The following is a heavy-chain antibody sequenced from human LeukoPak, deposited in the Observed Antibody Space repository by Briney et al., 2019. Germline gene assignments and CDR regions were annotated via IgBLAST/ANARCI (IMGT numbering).Heavy chain of an antibody. CDR2: IYYSGST. V-gene: IGHV4-31*03. J-gene: IGHJ6*02. D-gene: IGHD2-2*01. CDR3: AKGGGGYCSSTSCYYYYYYGMDV. CDR1: GGSISSGGYY. Sequence: SETLSLTCTVSGGSISSGGYYWSWIRQHPGKGLEWIGYIYYSGSTYYNPSLKSRVTISVDTSKNQFSLKLSSVTAADTAAYYCAKGGGGYCSSTSCYYYYYYGMDVWGQGTTVTVSS.